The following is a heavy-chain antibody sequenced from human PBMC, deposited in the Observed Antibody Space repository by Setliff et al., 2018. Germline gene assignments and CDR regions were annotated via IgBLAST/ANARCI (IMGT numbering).Heavy chain of an antibody. CDR3: ARRSTYYNFWSGYYDY. V-gene: IGHV4-34*01. J-gene: IGHJ4*02. CDR2: IYYSGST. Sequence: SETLSLTCAVYGGSFSDYHWSWIRQPPGKGLEWIGSIYYSGSTYYNPSLKSRVTISVDTSKNQFSLKLSSVTAADTAVYYCARRSTYYNFWSGYYDYWGQGTLVTVSS. D-gene: IGHD3-3*01. CDR1: GGSFSDYH.